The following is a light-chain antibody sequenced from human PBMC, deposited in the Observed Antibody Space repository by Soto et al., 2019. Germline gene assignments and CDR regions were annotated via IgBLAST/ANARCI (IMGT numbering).Light chain of an antibody. CDR1: QSVRSN. V-gene: IGKV3-15*01. CDR2: GAS. Sequence: EIVMTQSPAALYVSPVERSTVSFSVIQSVRSNLAWYQQKPGQSPRLLIYGASTRATGIPARFSGSGSGTQFTLTISSLQSEDFAVYYCQQYNNWPPAWTFGQGTKVDIK. CDR3: QQYNNWPPAWT. J-gene: IGKJ1*01.